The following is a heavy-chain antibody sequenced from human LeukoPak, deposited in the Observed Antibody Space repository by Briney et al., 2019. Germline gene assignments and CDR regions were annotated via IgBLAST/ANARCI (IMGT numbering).Heavy chain of an antibody. Sequence: ASAKVSCKASGYTFTSYGISWVRQAPGQGLEWMGWISAYNGNTNYAQKLQGRVTMTTDTSTSTAYMELRSLRSDDTAVYYCARDLFGRGSGSYYGYWGQGTLVTVSS. V-gene: IGHV1-18*01. CDR2: ISAYNGNT. CDR3: ARDLFGRGSGSYYGY. CDR1: GYTFTSYG. D-gene: IGHD3-10*01. J-gene: IGHJ4*02.